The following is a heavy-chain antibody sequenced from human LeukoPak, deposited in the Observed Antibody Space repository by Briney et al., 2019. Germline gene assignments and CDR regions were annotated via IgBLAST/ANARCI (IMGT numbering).Heavy chain of an antibody. Sequence: SGGSLRLSCAASGFTFSGHEMNWVRQAPGKGLEWISYISDSGGTTKYADSVRGRFTISRDNAKNSLFLQMSSLRAEDTAVYYCARDKSDWSLDPWGQGTPVTVSS. CDR1: GFTFSGHE. V-gene: IGHV3-48*03. J-gene: IGHJ5*02. D-gene: IGHD3-9*01. CDR2: ISDSGGTT. CDR3: ARDKSDWSLDP.